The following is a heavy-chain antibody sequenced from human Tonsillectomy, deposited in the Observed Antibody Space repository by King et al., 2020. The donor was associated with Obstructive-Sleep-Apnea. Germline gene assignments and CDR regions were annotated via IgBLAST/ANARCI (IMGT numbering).Heavy chain of an antibody. CDR2: IYPGDSDT. J-gene: IGHJ6*02. D-gene: IGHD3-16*01. V-gene: IGHV5-51*01. CDR3: ARRFYDYVWGRTHYGMDV. CDR1: GYSFTSYW. Sequence: EVQLVESGAEVKKPGESLKISCKGSGYSFTSYWIGWVRQMPGKGLEWMGIIYPGDSDTRYSPSFQGQVTISADKSISTAYLQWSSLKASDTAMYYCARRFYDYVWGRTHYGMDVWGQGTTVTVSS.